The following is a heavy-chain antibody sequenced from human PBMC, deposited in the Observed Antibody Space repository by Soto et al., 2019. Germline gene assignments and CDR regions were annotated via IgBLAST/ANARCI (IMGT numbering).Heavy chain of an antibody. J-gene: IGHJ3*02. CDR3: AKDPFGVPQDAFDI. Sequence: GGSMKLACAAPGFTFSSYSMDWVRQAPGKGLEWVSAISGSGSSIYYADSVKGRFTISRDNSKNTLYLQMNSLRAEDTAVYYCAKDPFGVPQDAFDIWGQGTMVTVSS. V-gene: IGHV3-23*01. CDR1: GFTFSSYS. D-gene: IGHD3-3*01. CDR2: ISGSGSSI.